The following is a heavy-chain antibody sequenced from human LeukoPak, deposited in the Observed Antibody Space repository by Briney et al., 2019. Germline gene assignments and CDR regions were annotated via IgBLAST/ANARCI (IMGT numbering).Heavy chain of an antibody. J-gene: IGHJ4*02. CDR3: ATQQRGNPAY. V-gene: IGHV3-74*01. D-gene: IGHD1-14*01. Sequence: GGSLRLSCAASGLTFSSHWMHWVRQAPGKGLVWVSRITNDGSSTTYADSVKGRFTISRDNAKNMLYLQVNSLRAEDTAVYYCATQQRGNPAYWGQGTLVTVSS. CDR1: GLTFSSHW. CDR2: ITNDGSST.